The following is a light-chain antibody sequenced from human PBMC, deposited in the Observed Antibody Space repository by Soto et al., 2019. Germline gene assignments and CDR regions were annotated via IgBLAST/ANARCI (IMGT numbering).Light chain of an antibody. CDR1: QSLRYGDGDTY. CDR2: NVS. J-gene: IGKJ2*01. CDR3: VQGTYWPYT. Sequence: DVVMTQSPLSRPVILGQPASISCSSNQSLRYGDGDTYLNWFQQRPGQSPRRLIHNVSNRDSGVPDRFSGSGSDTDFTLRISRVEAEDVGVYYCVQGTYWPYTAGQETKVDIK. V-gene: IGKV2-30*01.